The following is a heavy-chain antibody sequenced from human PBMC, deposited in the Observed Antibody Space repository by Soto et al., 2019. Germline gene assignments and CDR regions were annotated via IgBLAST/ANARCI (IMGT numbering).Heavy chain of an antibody. D-gene: IGHD3-10*01. CDR1: GYRFTNYW. V-gene: IGHV5-51*03. CDR2: IYPGDSDT. Sequence: VQLEQSGAEMKKPGEILKISCKGSGYRFTNYWIGWVRQMPGKGLEWMGLIYPGDSDTRYSPSFQGQVTISADKSISTAYLQWSSLKASDTAMYYCALVVRGVMTEAYYFDYWGQGTLVTVSS. J-gene: IGHJ4*02. CDR3: ALVVRGVMTEAYYFDY.